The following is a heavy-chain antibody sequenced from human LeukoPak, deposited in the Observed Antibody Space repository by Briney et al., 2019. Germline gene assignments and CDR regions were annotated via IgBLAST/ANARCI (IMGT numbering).Heavy chain of an antibody. D-gene: IGHD3-10*01. J-gene: IGHJ4*02. CDR3: ARVSGYYDSGNYLRD. V-gene: IGHV1-18*01. Sequence: ASVKVSRKASGYTFTSYGISWVRQAPGQGLEWMGWISGYNGNTNYAQNLQGRVTMTTDTSTSTAYMELRSLRSDDTAVYYCARVSGYYDSGNYLRDWGQGTLVTVSS. CDR2: ISGYNGNT. CDR1: GYTFTSYG.